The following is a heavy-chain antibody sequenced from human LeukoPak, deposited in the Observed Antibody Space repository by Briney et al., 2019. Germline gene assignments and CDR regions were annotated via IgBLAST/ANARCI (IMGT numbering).Heavy chain of an antibody. CDR2: ISWNSGSI. J-gene: IGHJ3*02. CDR3: ASTTYSSGWYGVAAFDI. V-gene: IGHV3-9*01. CDR1: GFTFDDYA. Sequence: GGSLRLSCAASGFTFDDYAMHWVRQAPGKGLEWASGISWNSGSIGYADSVKGRFTISRDNAKCSLYLQMNSLRAEDTALYHCASTTYSSGWYGVAAFDIWGQGTMVTVSS. D-gene: IGHD6-19*01.